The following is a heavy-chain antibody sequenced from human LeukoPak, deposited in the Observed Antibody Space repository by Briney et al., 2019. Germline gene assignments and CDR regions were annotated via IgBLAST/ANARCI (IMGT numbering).Heavy chain of an antibody. CDR2: ISSNGGST. Sequence: GGSLRLSCSASGFTFSSYAMHWVRQAPGKGLEYVSAISSNGGSTYYANSVKGRFTISRDNSKNTLYLQMGSLRAEDMAVYYCARDRLEYYDILTGYSLGDGMDVWGQGTTVTVSS. CDR3: ARDRLEYYDILTGYSLGDGMDV. J-gene: IGHJ6*02. D-gene: IGHD3-9*01. V-gene: IGHV3-64*01. CDR1: GFTFSSYA.